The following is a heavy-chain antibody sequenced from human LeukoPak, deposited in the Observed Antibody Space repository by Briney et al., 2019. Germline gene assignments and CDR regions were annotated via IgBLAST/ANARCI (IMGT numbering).Heavy chain of an antibody. Sequence: GASVKVSRKAFGYTFTDYTMNWVRQAPGQGLEWMGWINTNTGNPTYAQGFTGRIVFSLDTSVSTAYLQISSLKAEDTAVYYCARARGRFYDSSGPKLDYWGQGTLVTVSS. J-gene: IGHJ4*02. CDR3: ARARGRFYDSSGPKLDY. V-gene: IGHV7-4-1*02. CDR1: GYTFTDYT. CDR2: INTNTGNP. D-gene: IGHD3-22*01.